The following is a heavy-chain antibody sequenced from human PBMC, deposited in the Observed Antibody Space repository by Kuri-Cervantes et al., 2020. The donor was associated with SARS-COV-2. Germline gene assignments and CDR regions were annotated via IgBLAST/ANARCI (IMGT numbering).Heavy chain of an antibody. Sequence: GGSLRLSCAASGSTFSSYAMHWVRQAPGKGLEWVAVISYDGSNKYYADSVKGRFTISRDNSKNTLYLQMNSLRAEDTAVYYCARDSKSITMIVVVPPMLDPWGQGTLVTVSS. CDR3: ARDSKSITMIVVVPPMLDP. J-gene: IGHJ5*02. CDR1: GSTFSSYA. CDR2: ISYDGSNK. V-gene: IGHV3-30-3*01. D-gene: IGHD3-22*01.